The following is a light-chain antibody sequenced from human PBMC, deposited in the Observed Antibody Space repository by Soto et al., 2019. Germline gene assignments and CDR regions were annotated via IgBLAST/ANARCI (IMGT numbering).Light chain of an antibody. CDR1: SNVVGAYDS. V-gene: IGLV2-23*01. J-gene: IGLJ1*01. CDR2: RGT. Sequence: QSVLAQPASVSESPGQSITISCTGTSNVVGAYDSVSWYQQHPHKAPQVIIYRGTQRPSGASNRFSASTSGNAASLTISGLQADDEADYFCCSSAPESTYVCGTGTKVTVL. CDR3: CSSAPESTYV.